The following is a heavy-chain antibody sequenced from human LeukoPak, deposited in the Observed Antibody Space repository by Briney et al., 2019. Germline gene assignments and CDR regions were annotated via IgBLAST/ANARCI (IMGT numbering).Heavy chain of an antibody. Sequence: ASVKVSCKASGYTFTSSGISWVRQAPGQGLEWMGWISAYNGDMNYAPRLQGRVTVTTDTSRSTAYMELRSLRSDDTAVYYCARDRYYGSGSYYNHFDYWGQGTLVTVSS. CDR1: GYTFTSSG. D-gene: IGHD3-10*01. J-gene: IGHJ4*02. CDR2: ISAYNGDM. V-gene: IGHV1-18*01. CDR3: ARDRYYGSGSYYNHFDY.